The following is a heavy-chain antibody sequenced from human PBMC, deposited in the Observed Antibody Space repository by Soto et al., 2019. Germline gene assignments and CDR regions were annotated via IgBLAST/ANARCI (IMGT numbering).Heavy chain of an antibody. CDR2: IIPVFGTP. CDR3: ARGGSTMVRGPLVYGLDV. CDR1: GGTFRTFA. D-gene: IGHD3-10*01. V-gene: IGHV1-69*13. Sequence: EASVKVSCKASGGTFRTFAISWVRQAPGQGPEWMGGIIPVFGTPNYAQKFQGRVTITADESTSTAYMELSSLRSEDTAVYYCARGGSTMVRGPLVYGLDVWGQGTTVTVSS. J-gene: IGHJ6*02.